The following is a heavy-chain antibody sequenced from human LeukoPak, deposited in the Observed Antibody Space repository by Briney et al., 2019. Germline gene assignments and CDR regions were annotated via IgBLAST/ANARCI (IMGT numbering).Heavy chain of an antibody. J-gene: IGHJ4*02. D-gene: IGHD2-8*01. CDR2: IYYSGST. V-gene: IGHV4-39*07. Sequence: TPSETLSLTCTVSGGSISSSSYYWGWIRQPPGKGLEWIGSIYYSGSTYYNPSLKSRVTISVDTSKNQFSLKLSSVTAADTAVYYCATKDTNPFDNWGQGTLVTVSS. CDR3: ATKDTNPFDN. CDR1: GGSISSSSYY.